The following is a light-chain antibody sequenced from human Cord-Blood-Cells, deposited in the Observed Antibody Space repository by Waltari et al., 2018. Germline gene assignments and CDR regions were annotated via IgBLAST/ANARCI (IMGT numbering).Light chain of an antibody. J-gene: IGLJ1*01. V-gene: IGLV3-1*01. Sequence: SYELTQPPSVSVSTGQTASITCSGDKLGATYACWYQQKPGQSPVLVIYQDSKRPSGIPERFSGSNSGNTATLTISGTQAMDEADYYCQAWDSSTVFGTGTKVTVL. CDR3: QAWDSSTV. CDR2: QDS. CDR1: KLGATY.